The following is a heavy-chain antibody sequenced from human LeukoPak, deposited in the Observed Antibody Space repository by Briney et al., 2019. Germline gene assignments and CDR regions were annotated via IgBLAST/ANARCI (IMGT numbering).Heavy chain of an antibody. V-gene: IGHV3-20*04. D-gene: IGHD3-22*01. CDR2: INWNGGST. Sequence: GGSLRLSCAASGFPFDDYGMNWVRQVPGKGLEWVSGINWNGGSTGYADSVKGRFTISRDNAKNSLYLQMNSLRAEDTAVYYCAKVAGSNIRDSSGFDYWGQGTLVTVSS. J-gene: IGHJ4*02. CDR3: AKVAGSNIRDSSGFDY. CDR1: GFPFDDYG.